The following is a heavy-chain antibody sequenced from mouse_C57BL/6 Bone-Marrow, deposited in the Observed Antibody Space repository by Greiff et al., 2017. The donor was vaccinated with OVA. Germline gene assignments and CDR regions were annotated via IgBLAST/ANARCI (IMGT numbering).Heavy chain of an antibody. CDR3: ARPGSSYDYYAMDY. Sequence: VKLQESGAELVRPGTSVKVSCKASGYAFTNYLIEWVKQRPGQGLEWIGVINPGSGGTNYNEKFKGKATLTADKSSSTAYMQLSSLTSEDSAVYFCARPGSSYDYYAMDYWGQGTSVTVSS. D-gene: IGHD1-1*01. CDR1: GYAFTNYL. J-gene: IGHJ4*01. CDR2: INPGSGGT. V-gene: IGHV1-54*01.